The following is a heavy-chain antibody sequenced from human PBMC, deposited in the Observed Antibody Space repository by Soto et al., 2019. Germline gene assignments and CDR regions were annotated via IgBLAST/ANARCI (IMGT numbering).Heavy chain of an antibody. CDR2: INHSGST. CDR1: GGSFSGYY. J-gene: IGHJ6*02. Sequence: KASETLSLTCAVYGGSFSGYYWSWIRQPPGKGLEWIGEINHSGSTNYNPSLKSRVTISVDTSKNQFSLKLSSVTAADTAVYYCARGLEYYDSSGYRGYGMDVWGQGTTVTV. V-gene: IGHV4-34*01. D-gene: IGHD3-22*01. CDR3: ARGLEYYDSSGYRGYGMDV.